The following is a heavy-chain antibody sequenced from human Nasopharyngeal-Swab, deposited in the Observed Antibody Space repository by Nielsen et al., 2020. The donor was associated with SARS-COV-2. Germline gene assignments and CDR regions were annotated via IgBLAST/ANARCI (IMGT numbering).Heavy chain of an antibody. CDR2: INHSGRT. CDR3: ARMVYADY. Sequence: SETLSLTCAVYVGSFSGYYWTWIRQPPGGGLEWIGEINHSGRTNYNPSLRSRVTISIDTSKKHFSLELTSLTAADTAVYYCARMVYADYWGQGILVTVSS. CDR1: VGSFSGYY. J-gene: IGHJ4*02. D-gene: IGHD2-8*01. V-gene: IGHV4-34*01.